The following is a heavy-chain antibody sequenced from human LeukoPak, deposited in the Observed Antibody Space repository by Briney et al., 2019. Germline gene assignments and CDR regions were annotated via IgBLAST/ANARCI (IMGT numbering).Heavy chain of an antibody. CDR3: ARDYFDSSGYRHDVFDI. CDR1: GGSIGSYY. D-gene: IGHD3-22*01. V-gene: IGHV4-4*07. CDR2: IYTSGTI. Sequence: SDTLSLTCTVSGGSIGSYYWSWIRQPAGKALEWIGPIYTSGTINYNPSLKSRITMSVDTSKNQFSLKLSSVTAADTAVYCCARDYFDSSGYRHDVFDIWGQGTMVTVSS. J-gene: IGHJ3*02.